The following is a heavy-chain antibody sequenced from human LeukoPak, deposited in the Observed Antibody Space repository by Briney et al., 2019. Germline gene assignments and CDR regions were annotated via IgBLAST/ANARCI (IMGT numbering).Heavy chain of an antibody. V-gene: IGHV3-21*01. J-gene: IGHJ5*02. CDR2: ISGSSSYI. CDR3: ARDPGSGYVNNWFDP. Sequence: PGGSLRLSCAASGFTFSSYSRNWVRQAPGKGLEWVSSISGSSSYIYYADSVKGRFTISRDNAKNSLYLQMYSLRAEDTAVYYCARDPGSGYVNNWFDPWGQGTLVTVSS. D-gene: IGHD3-22*01. CDR1: GFTFSSYS.